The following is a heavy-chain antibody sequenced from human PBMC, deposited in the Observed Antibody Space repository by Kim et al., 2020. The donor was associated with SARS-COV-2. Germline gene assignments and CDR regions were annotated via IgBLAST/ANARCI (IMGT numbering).Heavy chain of an antibody. D-gene: IGHD3-22*01. V-gene: IGHV3-23*01. Sequence: GGSLRLSCAASGFTFSSYAMSWVRQAPGKGLEWVSAISGSGGSTYYADSVKGRFTISRDNSKNTLYLQMNSLRAEDTAVYYCAKVAQLPRITMIVVVTTLDYWGQGTLVTVSS. J-gene: IGHJ4*02. CDR1: GFTFSSYA. CDR3: AKVAQLPRITMIVVVTTLDY. CDR2: ISGSGGST.